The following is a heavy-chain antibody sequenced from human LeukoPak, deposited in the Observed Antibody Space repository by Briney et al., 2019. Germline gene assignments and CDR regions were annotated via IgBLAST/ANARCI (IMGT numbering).Heavy chain of an antibody. CDR1: GGSISSYY. CDR2: IYYSGST. Sequence: PSETLSLTCTVSGGSISSYYWSWIRQPPGKGPEWIGYIYYSGSTNYNPSLKSRVTISVDTSKNQFSLKLSSVTAADTAVYYCARLVQYWFDPWGQGTLVTVS. CDR3: ARLVQYWFDP. V-gene: IGHV4-59*08. J-gene: IGHJ5*02. D-gene: IGHD3-16*02.